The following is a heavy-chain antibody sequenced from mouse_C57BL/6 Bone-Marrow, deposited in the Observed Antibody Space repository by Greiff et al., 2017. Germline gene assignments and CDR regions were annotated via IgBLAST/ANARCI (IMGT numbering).Heavy chain of an antibody. Sequence: EVKLMESGGDLVKPGGSLKLSCAASGFTFSSYGMSWVRQTPDKRLEWVATISSGGSYTYYPDSVKGRFTISRDNAKNTLYLQMSSLKSEDTAMYYCARMMGAGFAYWGQGTLVTVSA. CDR3: ARMMGAGFAY. CDR2: ISSGGSYT. CDR1: GFTFSSYG. D-gene: IGHD2-3*01. J-gene: IGHJ3*01. V-gene: IGHV5-6*01.